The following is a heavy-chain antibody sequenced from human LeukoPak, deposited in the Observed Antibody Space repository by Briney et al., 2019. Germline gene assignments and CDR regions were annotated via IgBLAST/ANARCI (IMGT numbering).Heavy chain of an antibody. CDR2: IYYSGST. V-gene: IGHV4-59*01. CDR3: ARIGYFDWLLVPHYFDY. J-gene: IGHJ4*02. D-gene: IGHD3-9*01. CDR1: GGSISSYY. Sequence: SETLSLTCTVSGGSISSYYWSWIRQPPGKGLEWIGYIYYSGSTNYNPSLKSRVTISVDTSKNQFSLELSSVTAADTAVYYCARIGYFDWLLVPHYFDYWGQGTLVTVSS.